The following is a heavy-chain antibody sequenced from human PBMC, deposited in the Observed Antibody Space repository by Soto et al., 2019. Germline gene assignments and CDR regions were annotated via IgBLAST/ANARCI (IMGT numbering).Heavy chain of an antibody. D-gene: IGHD2-15*01. CDR3: AHRPSYCSGGSCYSGFDY. V-gene: IGHV2-5*02. CDR1: VFSLSTSGVG. J-gene: IGHJ4*02. CDR2: IYWDDDK. Sequence: GSGPTLVNPTQTLTLTCSVSVFSLSTSGVGVTWIRQPPGKALEWLALIYWDDDKRYSPSLKSRLTITKDTSKNQVVLTMTNMDPVDTATYYCAHRPSYCSGGSCYSGFDYWGQGTLVTVSS.